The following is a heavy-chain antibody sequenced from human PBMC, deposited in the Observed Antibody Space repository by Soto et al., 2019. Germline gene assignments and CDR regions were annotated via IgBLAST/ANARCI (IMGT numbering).Heavy chain of an antibody. CDR2: MSHSGGT. D-gene: IGHD1-1*01. Sequence: QVQLQQWGAGLLKPSETLSLTCAVYGGFVSSGSYYWSWLRQPPGKGLGWIGEMSHSGGTHFNPSLKSRVTISVDTSKNQFSLKMSSVTAADTALYYCARVERGTATTVVDAFDIWGPGTMVTVSS. V-gene: IGHV4-34*01. J-gene: IGHJ3*02. CDR3: ARVERGTATTVVDAFDI. CDR1: GGFVSSGSYY.